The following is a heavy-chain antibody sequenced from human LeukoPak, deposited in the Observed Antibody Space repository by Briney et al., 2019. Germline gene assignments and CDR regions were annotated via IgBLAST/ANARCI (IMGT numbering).Heavy chain of an antibody. D-gene: IGHD3-10*01. CDR1: GFTFSSNY. Sequence: GGSLRLSCAASGFTFSSNYMSWVRQAPGKGLEWVSVIYSGGSTYYADSVKGRFTISRDNSKNTLYLQMNSLRAEDTAVYYCARDAGGVPYMDVWGKGTTVTVSS. J-gene: IGHJ6*03. V-gene: IGHV3-53*01. CDR2: IYSGGST. CDR3: ARDAGGVPYMDV.